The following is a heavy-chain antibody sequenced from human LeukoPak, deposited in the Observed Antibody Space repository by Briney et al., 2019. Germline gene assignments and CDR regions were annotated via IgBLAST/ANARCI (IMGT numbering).Heavy chain of an antibody. J-gene: IGHJ4*02. CDR1: GGSMSSGDFH. V-gene: IGHV4-30-4*01. CDR2: IHYSGST. D-gene: IGHD6-13*01. Sequence: SETLSLTCSVSGGSMSSGDFHWSWIRQPPGKGLEWIGYIHYSGSTYHNPSLMSRVTISKDTSKNQFSLRLSSVTAADTAVYYCARGLRELAAAGTYYFDYWGQGTLVTVSS. CDR3: ARGLRELAAAGTYYFDY.